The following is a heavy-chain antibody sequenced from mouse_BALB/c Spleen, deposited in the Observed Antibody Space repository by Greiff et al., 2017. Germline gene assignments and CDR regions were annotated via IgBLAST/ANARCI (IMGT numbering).Heavy chain of an antibody. V-gene: IGHV5-17*02. CDR1: GFTFSSFG. Sequence: EVKLMESGGGLVKPGGSPKLSCAASGFTFSSFGMHWVRQAPEKGLEWVAYISSGSSTIYYADTVKGRFTISRDNPKNTLFLQMTSLRSEDTAMYYCARGYGPYYAMDYWGQGTSVTVSS. J-gene: IGHJ4*01. CDR2: ISSGSSTI. CDR3: ARGYGPYYAMDY. D-gene: IGHD1-2*01.